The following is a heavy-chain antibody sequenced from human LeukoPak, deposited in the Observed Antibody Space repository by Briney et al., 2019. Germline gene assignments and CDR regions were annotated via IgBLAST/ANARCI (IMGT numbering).Heavy chain of an antibody. D-gene: IGHD6-19*01. CDR1: GYTFTSYY. CDR2: INPSGGST. J-gene: IGHJ4*02. Sequence: ASVKVSCKASGYTFTSYYMHWVRQAPGQGLEWMGIINPSGGSTSYAQKFQGRVTMTRDTSTSTVYMELSSLRSEDTAVYYCARFATQTGTAVAGVYFDYWGQGTLVTVSS. V-gene: IGHV1-46*01. CDR3: ARFATQTGTAVAGVYFDY.